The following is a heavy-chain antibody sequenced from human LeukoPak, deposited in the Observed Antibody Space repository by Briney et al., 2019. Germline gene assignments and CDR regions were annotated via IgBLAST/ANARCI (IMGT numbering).Heavy chain of an antibody. Sequence: GGSLRLSCTASGFAFGGYAMSWVRQAPGKGLEWVSSISGGSEDTYYAGSVKGRFTISRDNSKSTLYLQMNSLRAEDTAVYYCAKGGGNGAFDPWGQGTLVTVSS. CDR2: ISGGSEDT. J-gene: IGHJ5*02. CDR1: GFAFGGYA. D-gene: IGHD4-23*01. V-gene: IGHV3-23*01. CDR3: AKGGGNGAFDP.